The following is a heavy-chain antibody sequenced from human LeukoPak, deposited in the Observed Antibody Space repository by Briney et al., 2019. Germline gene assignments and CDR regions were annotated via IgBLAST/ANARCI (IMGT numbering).Heavy chain of an antibody. CDR3: SRLTSGGFDP. J-gene: IGHJ5*02. V-gene: IGHV4-59*08. D-gene: IGHD3-10*01. CDR1: GGSIGYDY. Sequence: SETLSLTCTLSGGSIGYDYWSWIRQPPGKGLEWIGYIYYSGTTNYNPSLKSRVTISVDTSKDQFSLKLTSVTAADTAVYYCSRLTSGGFDPWGQGTLVIVSS. CDR2: IYYSGTT.